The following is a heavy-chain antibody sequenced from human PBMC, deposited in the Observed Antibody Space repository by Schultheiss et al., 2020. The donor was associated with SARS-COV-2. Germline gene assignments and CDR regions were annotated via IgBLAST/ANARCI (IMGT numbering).Heavy chain of an antibody. V-gene: IGHV3-30*18. J-gene: IGHJ4*02. D-gene: IGHD3-22*01. Sequence: GGSLRLSCAASGFTFSSYGMHWVRQAPGKGLEWVAVISYDGSNKYYADSVKGRFTISRDNSKNTLYLQMNSLRAEDTAVYYCAKDHLSRTNALITMIVVVTRPHYYFDYWGQGTLVTVSS. CDR3: AKDHLSRTNALITMIVVVTRPHYYFDY. CDR1: GFTFSSYG. CDR2: ISYDGSNK.